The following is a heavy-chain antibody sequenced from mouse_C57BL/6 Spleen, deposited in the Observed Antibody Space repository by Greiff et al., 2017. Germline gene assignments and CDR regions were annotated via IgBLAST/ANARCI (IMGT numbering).Heavy chain of an antibody. D-gene: IGHD2-5*01. Sequence: QVHVKQPGAELVMPGASVKLSCKASGYTFTSYWMHWVKQRPGQGLEWIGEIDPSDSYTNYNQKFKGKSTLTVDKSSSTAYMQLSSLTSEDSAVYYCARRSNYVPFDYWGQGTTLTVSS. J-gene: IGHJ2*01. CDR2: IDPSDSYT. V-gene: IGHV1-69*01. CDR1: GYTFTSYW. CDR3: ARRSNYVPFDY.